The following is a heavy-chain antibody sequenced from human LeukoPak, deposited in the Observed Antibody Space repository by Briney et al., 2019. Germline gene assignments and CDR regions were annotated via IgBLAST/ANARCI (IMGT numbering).Heavy chain of an antibody. J-gene: IGHJ4*02. Sequence: GRSLRLSCAASGFTFSSYGMHWVRQAPGKGLEWVAVISHDGSNKYYADSVKGRFTISGDNSKNTLYLQMNSLRAEDTAVYYCAGDKTTGGWYEFDYWGQGTLVTVSS. CDR3: AGDKTTGGWYEFDY. D-gene: IGHD6-19*01. CDR1: GFTFSSYG. CDR2: ISHDGSNK. V-gene: IGHV3-30*03.